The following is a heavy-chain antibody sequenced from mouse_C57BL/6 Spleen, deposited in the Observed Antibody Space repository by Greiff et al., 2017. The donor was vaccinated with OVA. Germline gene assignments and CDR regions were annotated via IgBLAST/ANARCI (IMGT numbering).Heavy chain of an antibody. CDR3: ARHEATVVASYYFDY. J-gene: IGHJ2*01. CDR1: GFTFSSYG. D-gene: IGHD1-1*01. V-gene: IGHV5-6*02. CDR2: ISSGGSYT. Sequence: DVMLVESGGDLVKPGGSLKLSCAASGFTFSSYGMSWVRQTPDKRLEWVATISSGGSYTYYPDSVKGRFTISRDNAKNTLYLQMRSLKSEDTAMYYCARHEATVVASYYFDYWGQGTTLTVSS.